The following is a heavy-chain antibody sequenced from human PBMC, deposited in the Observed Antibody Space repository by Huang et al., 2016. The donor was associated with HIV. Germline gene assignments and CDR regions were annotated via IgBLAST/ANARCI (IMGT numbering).Heavy chain of an antibody. CDR2: IYPCDTDT. CDR3: ARQGLWLPPTDPFDY. Sequence: EVHLVQSGAEVTEPGESLMISCPASGYNFDSYWIGWVRQMPGKGLAWIGIIYPCDTDTRYDPSFKGQVTIAADHSIITAYLQWSSLKAADTAIYFCARQGLWLPPTDPFDYWGQGTPVTVSA. D-gene: IGHD3-10*01. V-gene: IGHV5-51*01. CDR1: GYNFDSYW. J-gene: IGHJ4*02.